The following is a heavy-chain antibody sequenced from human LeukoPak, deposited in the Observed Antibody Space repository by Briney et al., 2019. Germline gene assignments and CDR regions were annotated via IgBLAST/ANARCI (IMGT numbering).Heavy chain of an antibody. J-gene: IGHJ4*02. CDR1: GYTFTAYA. CDR3: AIRDGYRDY. V-gene: IGHV1-3*01. CDR2: TSAANGYA. D-gene: IGHD5-24*01. Sequence: GASVTVSCKASGYTFTAYAIHWVRQAPGQTLEWLGWTSAANGYAKYSPKLQGRVVITRDTSASTAYMELSSLTSEDKAVYYCAIRDGYRDYWGQGTLVSVSS.